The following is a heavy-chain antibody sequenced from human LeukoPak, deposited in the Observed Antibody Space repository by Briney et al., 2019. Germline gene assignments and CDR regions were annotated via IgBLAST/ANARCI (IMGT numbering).Heavy chain of an antibody. CDR3: ARCMSELDYGDYAYYYHMDV. CDR1: GDSLTSGSRY. D-gene: IGHD4-17*01. CDR2: FYSSTRT. J-gene: IGHJ6*04. V-gene: IGHV4-61*09. Sequence: DPSQTLSLTCTVSGDSLTSGSRYWSWLRQPAGKGLEWIGHFYSSTRTTYNPSLESRVTISGDTAKNQFSLKLDSVTAADTAVYFCARCMSELDYGDYAYYYHMDVWGKGTTVTVSS.